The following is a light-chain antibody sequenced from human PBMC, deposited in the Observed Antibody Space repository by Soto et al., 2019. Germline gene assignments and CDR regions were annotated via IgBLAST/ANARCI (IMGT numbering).Light chain of an antibody. Sequence: SVLTQSPGTLSVSPGGRATLSCRASQSISDTLAWYQQKPGQAPRLLIYGASTRAPGFPARFSGSGSGTDFTLTISSLQSEDFAVYYCQQYNNWPWTFGQGTKVDI. J-gene: IGKJ1*01. CDR3: QQYNNWPWT. V-gene: IGKV3-15*01. CDR1: QSISDT. CDR2: GAS.